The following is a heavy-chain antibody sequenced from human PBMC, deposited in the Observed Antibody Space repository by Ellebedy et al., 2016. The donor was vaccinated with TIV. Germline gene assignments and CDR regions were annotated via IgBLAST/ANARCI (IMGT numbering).Heavy chain of an antibody. CDR1: GFTFSSYG. Sequence: PGGSLRLSCAASGFTFSSYGMNWVRQAPGKGLEWVSSISSSSSYIYYADSVKGRFTISRDNAKNSLYLQMNSLRAEDTAVYYCASGGSSIAAGWGQGTLVTVSS. CDR3: ASGGSSIAAG. V-gene: IGHV3-21*01. D-gene: IGHD6-13*01. CDR2: ISSSSSYI. J-gene: IGHJ4*02.